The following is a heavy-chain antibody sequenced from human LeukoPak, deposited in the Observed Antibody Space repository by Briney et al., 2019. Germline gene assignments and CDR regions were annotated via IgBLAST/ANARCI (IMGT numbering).Heavy chain of an antibody. D-gene: IGHD3-9*01. CDR2: IKQDGSEK. CDR3: TRDLMDYDVSTGLHHYYMDV. CDR1: RFTFSGYW. Sequence: GGSLRLSCAASRFTFSGYWMSWVRQAPGKGLEWVANIKQDGSEKYYVDSVKGRFTISRDNAKNTLYLQMNTPRVEDTAVYYCTRDLMDYDVSTGLHHYYMDVWGQGTTVTVSS. J-gene: IGHJ6*02. V-gene: IGHV3-7*01.